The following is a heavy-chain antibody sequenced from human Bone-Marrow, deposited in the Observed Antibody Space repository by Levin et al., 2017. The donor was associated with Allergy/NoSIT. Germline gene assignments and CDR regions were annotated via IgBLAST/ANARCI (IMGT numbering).Heavy chain of an antibody. D-gene: IGHD3-10*01. J-gene: IGHJ4*02. V-gene: IGHV3-23*01. CDR2: ISGSGGTT. Sequence: SCAASGFTFSSYAMSWVRQAPGKGLEWVSAISGSGGTTYYADSVKGRFTISRDNSKNTLCLQMNNLRAEDTALYYCAKGDGFRPRFDYWGQGALVTVSS. CDR1: GFTFSSYA. CDR3: AKGDGFRPRFDY.